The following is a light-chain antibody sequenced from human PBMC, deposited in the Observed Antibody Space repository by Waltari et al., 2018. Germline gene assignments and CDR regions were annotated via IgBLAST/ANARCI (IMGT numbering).Light chain of an antibody. V-gene: IGLV4-69*01. CDR3: QTWGTGIRV. CDR1: SGHSSYA. CDR2: LNSDGSH. Sequence: QLVLTQSPSASASLGASVKLTCTLSSGHSSYALAWPQQQPEKGPRYLMKLNSDGSHSKGDGIPDRFSGSSSGAERYLTISSLQSEDEADYYCQTWGTGIRVFGGGTTLTVL. J-gene: IGLJ3*02.